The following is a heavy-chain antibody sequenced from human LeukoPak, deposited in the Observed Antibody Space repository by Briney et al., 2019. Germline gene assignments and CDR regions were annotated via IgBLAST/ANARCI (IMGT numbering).Heavy chain of an antibody. CDR1: GGSIRSSYYY. D-gene: IGHD2/OR15-2a*01. V-gene: IGHV4-39*01. CDR2: IYDSGST. Sequence: SETLSLTCTVSGGSIRSSYYYWGWIRQPPGKGLEWIGSIYDSGSTYYNPSLKSRVTISVDTSKNQFSLKLNSVTAADTAVYYCVSFYETYWGRGTLVTVSS. J-gene: IGHJ4*02. CDR3: VSFYETY.